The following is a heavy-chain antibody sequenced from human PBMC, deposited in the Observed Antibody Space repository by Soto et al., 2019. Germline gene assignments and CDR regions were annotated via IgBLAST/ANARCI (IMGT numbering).Heavy chain of an antibody. J-gene: IGHJ3*02. CDR1: GYAYSGDY. Sequence: APLKRDCKGAGYAYSGDYIHWGRNAHGQGLEWMGWINPNSGGTNYAQKFQGWVTMTRDTSISTAYMDLSRLRSDDTAVYYCARGSSSGKYRPSDALDIWGQGTMVTVSS. D-gene: IGHD3-22*01. CDR2: INPNSGGT. V-gene: IGHV1-2*04. CDR3: ARGSSSGKYRPSDALDI.